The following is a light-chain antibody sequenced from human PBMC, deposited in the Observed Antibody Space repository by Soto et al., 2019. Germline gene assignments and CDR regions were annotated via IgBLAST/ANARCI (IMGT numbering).Light chain of an antibody. J-gene: IGKJ3*01. CDR2: GAS. Sequence: IVLTQSPGTLSLSPGERATLSCGASQSVTNNFLAWYQQKPGQAPRLLIYGASSRATGVPDRFSGSGSGTDFTLTISRLEPEDFAVYYCQQYRTPPFTFGPGTKVDIK. CDR3: QQYRTPPFT. CDR1: QSVTNNF. V-gene: IGKV3-20*01.